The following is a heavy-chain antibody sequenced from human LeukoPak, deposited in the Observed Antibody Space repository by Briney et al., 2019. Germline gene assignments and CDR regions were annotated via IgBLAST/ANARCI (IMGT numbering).Heavy chain of an antibody. D-gene: IGHD6-19*01. J-gene: IGHJ4*02. V-gene: IGHV4-38-2*01. CDR3: ARVEYSSGWYFDY. Sequence: KPSGTLSLTCAVSGYSISSGYYWGWIRQPPGKGLEWIGSIYHSGSTYYNPSLKSRVTISVDTSKNQFSLKLSSVTAADTAVYYCARVEYSSGWYFDYWGQGTLVTVSS. CDR2: IYHSGST. CDR1: GYSISSGYY.